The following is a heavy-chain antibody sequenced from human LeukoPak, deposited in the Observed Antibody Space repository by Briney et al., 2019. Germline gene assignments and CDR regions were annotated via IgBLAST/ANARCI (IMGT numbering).Heavy chain of an antibody. CDR3: ARGGGRPESPYSD. Sequence: SETLSLTCSVSGMSGGTINSYYWSWIRPPPGQGLGGLGYICYNWSTNYSPSLKSRVTMSIDRSQNQFSLKLTSVSAADTAVYFCARGGGRPESPYSDWGQGTLVIVSS. D-gene: IGHD4-11*01. CDR2: ICYNWST. CDR1: GMSGGTINSYY. V-gene: IGHV4-59*08. J-gene: IGHJ4*02.